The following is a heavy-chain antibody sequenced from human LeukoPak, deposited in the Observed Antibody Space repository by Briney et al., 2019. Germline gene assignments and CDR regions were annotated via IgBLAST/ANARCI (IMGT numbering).Heavy chain of an antibody. J-gene: IGHJ4*02. Sequence: SVTDSRKSSRGTFISYLINWGRQPPAQGLEGVGGIHSSFGAAKYSQPFQDRSTITANKSTSKAYMELSSLTSEDTAVYYCATRGHVDTPILTGDWGQGTLVTVSS. CDR1: RGTFISYL. CDR3: ATRGHVDTPILTGD. V-gene: IGHV1-69*06. CDR2: IHSSFGAA. D-gene: IGHD5-18*01.